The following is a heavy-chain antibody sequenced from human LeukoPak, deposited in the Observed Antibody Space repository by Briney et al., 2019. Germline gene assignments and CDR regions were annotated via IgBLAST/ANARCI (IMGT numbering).Heavy chain of an antibody. CDR2: IYPGDSDT. CDR1: GYSFTSYW. D-gene: IGHD4-17*01. V-gene: IGHV5-51*01. J-gene: IGHJ3*02. Sequence: GESLKISCKGSGYSFTSYWIGWVRQMPGKGLEWMGIIYPGDSDTRYSPSFQGQVTISADKSISTAYLQWSSLKASDTAMYYCARPANDCGDYGSSANDAFDIWGQGTMVTVSP. CDR3: ARPANDCGDYGSSANDAFDI.